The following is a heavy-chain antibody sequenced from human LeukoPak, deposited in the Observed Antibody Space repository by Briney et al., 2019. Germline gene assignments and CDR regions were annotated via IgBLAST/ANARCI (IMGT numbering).Heavy chain of an antibody. D-gene: IGHD5-18*01. J-gene: IGHJ4*02. V-gene: IGHV4-4*02. CDR3: ARGGYSYGLSAYFDY. CDR1: GGPISSSNW. CDR2: IYHSGST. Sequence: SETLSLTCAVSGGPISSSNWWSWVRQPPGKGLEWIGEIYHSGSTNYNPSLKSRVTISVDKSKNQFSLKLSSVTAADTAVYYCARGGYSYGLSAYFDYWGQGTLVTVSS.